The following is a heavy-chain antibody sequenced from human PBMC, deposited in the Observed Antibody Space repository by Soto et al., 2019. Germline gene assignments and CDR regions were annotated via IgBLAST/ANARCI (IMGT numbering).Heavy chain of an antibody. CDR2: MFHTGTS. Sequence: QVHLQESGPGLVKPAETLSLTCSVSGDAIRSYYWSWVRQSPGKELEWLGYMFHTGTSHYNPSLKSRVPFSIDTAKYQFSLRLTSVTAADTAVYFCARGYGGNTQFFDLWGRGTLVTVSS. V-gene: IGHV4-59*01. CDR3: ARGYGGNTQFFDL. J-gene: IGHJ2*01. D-gene: IGHD4-17*01. CDR1: GDAIRSYY.